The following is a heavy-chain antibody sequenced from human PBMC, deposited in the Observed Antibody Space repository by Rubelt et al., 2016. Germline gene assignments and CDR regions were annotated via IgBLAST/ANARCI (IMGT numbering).Heavy chain of an antibody. J-gene: IGHJ5*02. V-gene: IGHV4-61*05. D-gene: IGHD1-26*01. CDR3: ARRKVSALPVNEFKWFNP. CDR1: GGSISISSYY. CDR2: IHYTGST. Sequence: QLQLQESGPGLVKPSETLSLTCTVSGGSISISSYYWGWIRQPPGKGLEWIGYIHYTGSTLYNPALQSRLSISRDTSRNQVSLRWASVTAAETAVYYCARRKVSALPVNEFKWFNPWGQGTLVTVSS.